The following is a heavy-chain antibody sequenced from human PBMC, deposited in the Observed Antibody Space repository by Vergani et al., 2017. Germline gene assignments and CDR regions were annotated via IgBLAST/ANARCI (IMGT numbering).Heavy chain of an antibody. V-gene: IGHV1-2*02. J-gene: IGHJ6*03. CDR1: GYTFTGYY. D-gene: IGHD2-2*01. CDR3: ARGGYCSSTSCSYYYYYYMDV. CDR2: INPNSGGT. Sequence: QVQLVQSGAEVKKPGASVKVSCKASGYTFTGYYMHWVRQAPGQGLEWMGWINPNSGGTNYAQKFQGRVTMTRDTSISTAYMELSSLRSEDTAVYYCARGGYCSSTSCSYYYYYYMDVWGKGTTVTVSS.